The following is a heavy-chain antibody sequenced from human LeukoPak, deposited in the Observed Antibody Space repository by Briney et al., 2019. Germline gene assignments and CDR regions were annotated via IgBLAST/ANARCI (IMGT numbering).Heavy chain of an antibody. D-gene: IGHD1-14*01. CDR1: GFTFSSYG. V-gene: IGHV3-33*01. CDR3: ARDLRTPHPHTSTAFDI. CDR2: IWYDGSNK. Sequence: TGGSLRLSCAASGFTFSSYGMHWVRQAPGKGLEWVAVIWYDGSNKYYADSVKGRFTISRDNSKNTLYLQMNSLRAEDTAVYYCARDLRTPHPHTSTAFDIWGQGTMVTVSS. J-gene: IGHJ3*02.